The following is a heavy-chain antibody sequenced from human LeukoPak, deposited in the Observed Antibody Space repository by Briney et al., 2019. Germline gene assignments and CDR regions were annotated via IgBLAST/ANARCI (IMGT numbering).Heavy chain of an antibody. CDR3: ARDRGAIVVVPAALYYYYMDV. D-gene: IGHD2-2*01. Sequence: PSETLSLTCTVSGGSISSGSYYWSWIRQPAGKGLEWIGRIYTSGSTNYNPSLKSRVTISVDTSKNQFSLKLSSVTAADTAVYYCARDRGAIVVVPAALYYYYMDVWGKGTTVTVSS. V-gene: IGHV4-61*02. J-gene: IGHJ6*03. CDR1: GGSISSGSYY. CDR2: IYTSGST.